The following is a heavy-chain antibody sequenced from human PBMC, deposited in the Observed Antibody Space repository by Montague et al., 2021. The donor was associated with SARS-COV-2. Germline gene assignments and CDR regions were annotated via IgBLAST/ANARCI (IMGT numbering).Heavy chain of an antibody. D-gene: IGHD2-2*03. CDR3: ARKMDSSFDV. V-gene: IGHV6-1*01. Sequence: CAISGDSVSLGALLPSSGLSSPGIKPSPSRVLEWLASTYYRSKWYNDSAPSVSGRATVKPDTSRNQFSLHLDSVTPEDTALYFCARKMDSSFDVWGKGTMVIVSS. CDR1: GDSVSLGALLPSSGLS. CDR2: TYYRSKWYN. J-gene: IGHJ3*01.